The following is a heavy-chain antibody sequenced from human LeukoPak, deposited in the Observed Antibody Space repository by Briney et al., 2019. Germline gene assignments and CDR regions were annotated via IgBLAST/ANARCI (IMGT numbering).Heavy chain of an antibody. V-gene: IGHV3-74*01. D-gene: IGHD5-18*01. J-gene: IGHJ5*02. CDR1: GFTFSTYW. CDR3: ARGAEGHNYGEFDR. Sequence: GGSLRLSCAASGFTFSTYWMHWVRQAPGKGLVWVSRIKFDGSSTTYADSEKGRFTISRDNAKNTLYLQMNSLRAEDTAVYYCARGAEGHNYGEFDRWGQETLVTVSS. CDR2: IKFDGSST.